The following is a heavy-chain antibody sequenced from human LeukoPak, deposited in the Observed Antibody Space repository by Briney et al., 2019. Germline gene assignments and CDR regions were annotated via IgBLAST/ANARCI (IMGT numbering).Heavy chain of an antibody. D-gene: IGHD3-16*02. Sequence: HSGGSLRLSCTASGFTFGDYAMSWVRQAPGKRLEWVRFIRSKAYGGTTEYAASVKGRFTISRDDSKSIAYLQMNSLKTEDTAVYSCTRGQDYVWGSYRPYDYWGQGTLVTVSS. V-gene: IGHV3-49*04. CDR2: IRSKAYGGTT. J-gene: IGHJ4*02. CDR1: GFTFGDYA. CDR3: TRGQDYVWGSYRPYDY.